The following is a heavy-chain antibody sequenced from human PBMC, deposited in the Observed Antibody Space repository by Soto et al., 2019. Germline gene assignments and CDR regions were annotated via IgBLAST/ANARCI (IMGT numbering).Heavy chain of an antibody. J-gene: IGHJ4*02. CDR2: ISYDGSNK. CDR3: AKDLTTVTTGLLAY. V-gene: IGHV3-30*18. Sequence: QVQLVESGGGVVQPGRSLRLSCAASGFTFSSYGMHWVRQAPGKGLEWVAVISYDGSNKYYADSVKGRFTISRDNSKNTLYLQMNSLRAEDTAVYYCAKDLTTVTTGLLAYWGQGTLVTVSS. D-gene: IGHD4-17*01. CDR1: GFTFSSYG.